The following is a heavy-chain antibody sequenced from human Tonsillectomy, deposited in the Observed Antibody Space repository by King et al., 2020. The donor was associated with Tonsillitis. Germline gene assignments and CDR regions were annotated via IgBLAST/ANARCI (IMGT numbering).Heavy chain of an antibody. Sequence: VQLQESGPGLVKPSATLSLTCTVSGGSISGYYWSWIRQLAGKGLEWIGRIYASGNTNYNPSLKSRVTMSVDTSKNEFSLKLSSVTAADAAVYYCAREWELLGNWFDPWGQGTLVTVSS. J-gene: IGHJ5*02. CDR3: AREWELLGNWFDP. V-gene: IGHV4-4*07. CDR1: GGSISGYY. CDR2: IYASGNT. D-gene: IGHD1-26*01.